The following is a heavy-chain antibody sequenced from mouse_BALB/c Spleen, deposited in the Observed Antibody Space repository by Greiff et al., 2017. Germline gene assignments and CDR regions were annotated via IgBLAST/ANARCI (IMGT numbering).Heavy chain of an antibody. D-gene: IGHD2-14*01. Sequence: VQLKQSGTVLARPGASVKMSCKASGYTFTSYWMHWVKQRPGQGLEWIGAIYPGNSDTSYNQKFKGKAKLTAVTSTSTAYMELSSLTNEDSAVYYCTMVRRGYYAMDYWGQGTSVTVSA. CDR3: TMVRRGYYAMDY. J-gene: IGHJ4*01. CDR2: IYPGNSDT. CDR1: GYTFTSYW. V-gene: IGHV1-5*01.